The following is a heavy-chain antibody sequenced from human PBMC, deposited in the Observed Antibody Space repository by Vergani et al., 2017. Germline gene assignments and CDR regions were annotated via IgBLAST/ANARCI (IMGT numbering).Heavy chain of an antibody. Sequence: EVQLLESGGGLGQPGGSLRLACAASGFTFSSHAMCWVRQAPGKGLEWVSALSGSGGSTHYADSVKGRFTISRDNSKNTVYLQMNSLRADDTAVYYCAKDKGRCSGDSCTTWYFDLWGRGTLVTVSS. CDR2: LSGSGGST. J-gene: IGHJ2*01. D-gene: IGHD2-15*01. CDR1: GFTFSSHA. CDR3: AKDKGRCSGDSCTTWYFDL. V-gene: IGHV3-23*01.